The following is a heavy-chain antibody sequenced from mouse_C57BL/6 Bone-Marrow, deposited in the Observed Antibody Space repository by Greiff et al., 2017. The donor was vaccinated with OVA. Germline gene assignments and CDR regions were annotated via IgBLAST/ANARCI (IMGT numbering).Heavy chain of an antibody. D-gene: IGHD2-2*01. V-gene: IGHV1-26*01. J-gene: IGHJ2*01. CDR3: TSGVYYGYYFDY. Sequence: VQLQQSGPELVKPGASVKISCKASGYTFTDYYMNWVKQSHGKSLEWIGDINHNNGGTSYNQKLKGKATMTVEKAYSTAYMELRSLTSEESAVYYCTSGVYYGYYFDYWGQGTTLTVSS. CDR2: INHNNGGT. CDR1: GYTFTDYY.